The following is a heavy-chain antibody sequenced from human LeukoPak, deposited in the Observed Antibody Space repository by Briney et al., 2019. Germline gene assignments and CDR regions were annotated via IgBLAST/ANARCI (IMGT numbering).Heavy chain of an antibody. CDR1: GFTFSSYW. CDR2: IKQDGSEK. V-gene: IGHV3-7*01. J-gene: IGHJ6*03. Sequence: GGSLRLSCAASGFTFSSYWMSWVRQAPGKGLEWVANIKQDGSEKYYVDSVKGGFTISRDNAKNSLYLQMNSLRAEDTAVYYRARDGDYGDYPTHMDVWGKGTTVTVSS. CDR3: ARDGDYGDYPTHMDV. D-gene: IGHD4-17*01.